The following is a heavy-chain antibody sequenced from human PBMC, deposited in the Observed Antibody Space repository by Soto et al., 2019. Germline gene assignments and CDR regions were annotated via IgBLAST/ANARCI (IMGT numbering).Heavy chain of an antibody. D-gene: IGHD6-19*01. CDR1: GFTFSSYG. J-gene: IGHJ4*02. V-gene: IGHV3-30*18. CDR3: AKDRYSSGSSLDY. CDR2: ISYDGSNK. Sequence: QVQLVESGGGVVQPGRSLRLSCADSGFTFSSYGMHWVRQAPGKGLEWVAVISYDGSNKYYADSVKGRFTISRDNSKNTLYLQMYSLRAEDTAVYYCAKDRYSSGSSLDYWGQGTLVTVSS.